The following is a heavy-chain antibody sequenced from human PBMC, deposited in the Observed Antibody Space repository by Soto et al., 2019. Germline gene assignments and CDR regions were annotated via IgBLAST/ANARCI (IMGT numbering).Heavy chain of an antibody. J-gene: IGHJ4*02. CDR3: ARDFYYYGSGTMGGYFDY. CDR2: IYSGGST. Sequence: EVQLVESGGGLVQPGGSLRLSCAASGLTVSSNYMSWVRQAPGKGLEWVSLIYSGGSTYYADSVRGRFTISRDNSKNTLYLQMNGRRAEDTAVYYCARDFYYYGSGTMGGYFDYWGQGTLVTVSS. CDR1: GLTVSSNY. V-gene: IGHV3-66*01. D-gene: IGHD3-10*01.